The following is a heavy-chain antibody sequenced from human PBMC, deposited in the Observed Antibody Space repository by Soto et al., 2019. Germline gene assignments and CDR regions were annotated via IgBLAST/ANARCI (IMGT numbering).Heavy chain of an antibody. CDR2: VYYSRGA. Sequence: PSETLSPTCAVSSVSIHNSHSFWVWIPQPPAKGLEFIANVYYSRGAHYNPSFKSRVTISLPTATHELSLGVSSVTGENTAVYCGGRVVEGATRHHEFDSWGEGXLVTVSS. D-gene: IGHD2-21*01. CDR3: GRVVEGATRHHEFDS. CDR1: SVSIHNSHSF. V-gene: IGHV4-39*01. J-gene: IGHJ5*01.